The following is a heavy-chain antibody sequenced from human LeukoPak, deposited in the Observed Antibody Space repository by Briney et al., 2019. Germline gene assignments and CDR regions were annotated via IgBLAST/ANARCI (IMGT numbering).Heavy chain of an antibody. CDR2: IYYSGST. CDR1: GGSISSSSYY. Sequence: PSETLSLTCTVSGGSISSSSYYWGWIRQPPGKGLEWIGSIYYSGSTYYNPSLKSRVTISVDTSKNQFSLKLSSVTAADTAVYYCATNQGATRAFDIWGQGTMVTVSS. V-gene: IGHV4-39*07. CDR3: ATNQGATRAFDI. D-gene: IGHD1-26*01. J-gene: IGHJ3*02.